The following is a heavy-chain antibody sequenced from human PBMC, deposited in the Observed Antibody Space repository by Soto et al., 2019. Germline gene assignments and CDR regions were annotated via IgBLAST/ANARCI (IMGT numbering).Heavy chain of an antibody. CDR2: ISGSGGNT. D-gene: IGHD1-26*01. CDR1: GFTFSSYA. V-gene: IGHV3-23*01. CDR3: ARAPGESGSYYGFFDY. Sequence: GGSLRLSCAASGFTFSSYAMSWVRQAPGEGLEWVSSISGSGGNTYYADSVKGRFTISRDNAKNSLYLQMNSLRDEDTAVYYCARAPGESGSYYGFFDYWGQGTLVTVSS. J-gene: IGHJ4*02.